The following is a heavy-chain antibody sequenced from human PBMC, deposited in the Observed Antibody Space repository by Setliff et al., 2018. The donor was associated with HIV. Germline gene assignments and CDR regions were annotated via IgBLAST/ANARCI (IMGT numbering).Heavy chain of an antibody. V-gene: IGHV4-39*01. CDR3: ARQVGEGKWYLDS. CDR2: IHQSGTA. D-gene: IGHD1-26*01. CDR1: GVSVNYDDDY. J-gene: IGHJ4*01. Sequence: ETLSLTCAVSGVSVNYDDDYWGWIRQPPGKGLEWIAIIHQSGTAHKRPSLKSRVTISIDTSENLFSLKLSGVTAADTAIYYCARQVGEGKWYLDSWGHGTLVTVSS.